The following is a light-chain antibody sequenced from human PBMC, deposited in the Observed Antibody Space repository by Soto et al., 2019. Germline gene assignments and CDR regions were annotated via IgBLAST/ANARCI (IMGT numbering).Light chain of an antibody. V-gene: IGKV1-5*03. J-gene: IGKJ2*01. CDR3: QQYNSDPYT. CDR1: QSISSW. CDR2: KAS. Sequence: DIQMTQSPSTLSASVGDRVTITCRASQSISSWLAWYQQKPGKAPKLLIYKASSLESGVPSRFSGSGSGTEFTLTISSPQPDDFANYYCQQYNSDPYTFGQGTKLEIK.